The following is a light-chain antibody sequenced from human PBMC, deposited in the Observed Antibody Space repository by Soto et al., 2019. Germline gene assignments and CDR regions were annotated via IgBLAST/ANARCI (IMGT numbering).Light chain of an antibody. V-gene: IGKV1-39*01. J-gene: IGKJ4*01. CDR2: AAS. CDR1: QSISSY. Sequence: DSQMTQSPSSLSASVGDRVTITCRASQSISSYLNWYQQKPGKAPKLLIYAASSLQSGVPSRFSGSGSGTDFTLTISSLQPEDFATYFCQQSHSTPLTFGGGTKVEIK. CDR3: QQSHSTPLT.